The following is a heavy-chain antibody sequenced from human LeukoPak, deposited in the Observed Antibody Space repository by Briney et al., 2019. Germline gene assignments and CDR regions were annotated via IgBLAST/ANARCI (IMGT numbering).Heavy chain of an antibody. J-gene: IGHJ2*01. CDR1: GGSFSSGSYY. V-gene: IGHV4-61*01. CDR3: ALGSSGYYYWYFDL. CDR2: ICYSGST. D-gene: IGHD3-22*01. Sequence: SETLSLTCTVSGGSFSSGSYYWSWIRQPPGKGLEWIGYICYSGSTNYNPSLKSRVTISVDTSKNLFSLKLSSVTAADTAVYYCALGSSGYYYWYFDLWGRGTLVTVSS.